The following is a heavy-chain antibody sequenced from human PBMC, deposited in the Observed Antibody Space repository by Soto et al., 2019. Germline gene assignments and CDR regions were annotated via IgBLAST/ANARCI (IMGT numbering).Heavy chain of an antibody. J-gene: IGHJ4*02. V-gene: IGHV3-48*02. CDR3: ARDSCRNTSCAANY. Sequence: GGSLRLSCAASEFTFSTYSMNWVRQAPGKGLEWISYISSTGSNIYYADSVKGRFTISRDNARNSLYLQMNSLRDEDTAVYYCARDSCRNTSCAANYWGQGTLVTVSS. D-gene: IGHD2-2*01. CDR2: ISSTGSNI. CDR1: EFTFSTYS.